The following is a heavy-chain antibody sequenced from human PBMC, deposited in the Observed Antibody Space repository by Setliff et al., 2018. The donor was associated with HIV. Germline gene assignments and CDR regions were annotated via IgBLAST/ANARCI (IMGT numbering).Heavy chain of an antibody. CDR2: IHYTGST. Sequence: PSETLSLTCTVSGASISSHYWTWIRQPPGKGLEWIGNIHYTGSTNYNPSLKSRVTISGDSPKKQFSLVLSSVTAADTAVYYCARVPSSGWYGGHYYMDVWGKGTTVTVSS. J-gene: IGHJ6*03. D-gene: IGHD6-19*01. CDR3: ARVPSSGWYGGHYYMDV. V-gene: IGHV4-59*11. CDR1: GASISSHY.